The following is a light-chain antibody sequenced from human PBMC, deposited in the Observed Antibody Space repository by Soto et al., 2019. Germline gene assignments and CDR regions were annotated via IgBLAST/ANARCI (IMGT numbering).Light chain of an antibody. CDR3: QQYSTLWT. CDR2: HAS. CDR1: QNINTD. Sequence: DIPMTQSPSTLSASVGDRVTITGRASQNINTDLAWYQQKPGKVPNLLIYHASSLVTGVPSRFSGSGSGTEFTLTISSLQPDDFAAYYCQQYSTLWTFGQGTKVEIK. V-gene: IGKV1-5*01. J-gene: IGKJ1*01.